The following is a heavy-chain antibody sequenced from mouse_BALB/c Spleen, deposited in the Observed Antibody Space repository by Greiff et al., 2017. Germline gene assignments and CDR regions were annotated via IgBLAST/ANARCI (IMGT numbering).Heavy chain of an antibody. CDR1: GYTFTSYW. CDR2: IYPGSGST. J-gene: IGHJ2*01. V-gene: IGHV1S22*01. D-gene: IGHD2-1*01. Sequence: LQQSGSELVRPGASVKLSCKASGYTFTSYWMHWVKQRPGQGLEWIGNIYPGSGSTNYDEKFKSKATLTVDTSSSTAYMQLSSLTSEDSAVYYCTRIYYGNCVNYFDYWGQGTTLTVSS. CDR3: TRIYYGNCVNYFDY.